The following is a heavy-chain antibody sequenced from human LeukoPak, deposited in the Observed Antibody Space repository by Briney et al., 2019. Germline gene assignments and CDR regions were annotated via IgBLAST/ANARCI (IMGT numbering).Heavy chain of an antibody. D-gene: IGHD6-13*01. CDR1: GGTFSSYA. CDR3: AREVEQQLVNL. CDR2: IIPILGIA. V-gene: IGHV1-69*04. Sequence: ASVKVSCKASGGTFSSYAISWVRQAPGQGLEWMGRIIPILGIANYAQKFQGRVTITADKSTSTAYMELSSLRSEDTAVYYCAREVEQQLVNLWGQGTLVTVSS. J-gene: IGHJ5*02.